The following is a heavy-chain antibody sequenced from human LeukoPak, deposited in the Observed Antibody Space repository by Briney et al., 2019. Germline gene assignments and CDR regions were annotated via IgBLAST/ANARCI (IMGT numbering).Heavy chain of an antibody. V-gene: IGHV3-23*01. Sequence: GGSLRLSCVPSVFTFSTYAMSWVRQAPGKGLEWVSAIRARGGTTYYADSVKGRFTIYRDNSKNTLYLQMNSVRAEDTAVYYCGVGGYSHGYDYWGQGTLVTVSS. D-gene: IGHD5-18*01. J-gene: IGHJ4*02. CDR1: VFTFSTYA. CDR2: IRARGGTT. CDR3: GVGGYSHGYDY.